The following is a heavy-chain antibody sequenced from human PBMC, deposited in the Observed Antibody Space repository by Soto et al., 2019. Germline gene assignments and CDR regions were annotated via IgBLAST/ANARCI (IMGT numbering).Heavy chain of an antibody. CDR3: ARDRMTAAAGYGMDV. V-gene: IGHV1-46*01. CDR1: GYTFTSYY. J-gene: IGHJ6*02. CDR2: INPSGGST. Sequence: GPSVKVSCKASGYTFTSYYMHWVRQAPGQGLEWMGIINPSGGSTSCAQKFQGRVTMTRDTSTSTVYMELSSLRSEDTAVYYCARDRMTAAAGYGMDVWGQGTTVTVSS. D-gene: IGHD6-13*01.